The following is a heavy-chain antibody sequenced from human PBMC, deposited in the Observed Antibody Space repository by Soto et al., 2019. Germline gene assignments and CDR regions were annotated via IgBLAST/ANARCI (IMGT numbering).Heavy chain of an antibody. Sequence: GESLKISCKGSGYTFTDYWIGWVRQLPGKGLEWMGIIYPGDSDTRYSPSFQGHVTITVDKSTNTAYLQWNTLRASDTAIYYCARHISNFRCYYYAMDVWGQGTTVTVSS. D-gene: IGHD4-4*01. CDR3: ARHISNFRCYYYAMDV. CDR2: IYPGDSDT. CDR1: GYTFTDYW. V-gene: IGHV5-51*01. J-gene: IGHJ6*02.